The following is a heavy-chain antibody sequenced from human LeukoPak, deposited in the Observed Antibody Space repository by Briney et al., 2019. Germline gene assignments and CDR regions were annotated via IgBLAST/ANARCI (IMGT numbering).Heavy chain of an antibody. CDR3: ARGGGSYDY. J-gene: IGHJ4*02. D-gene: IGHD1-26*01. V-gene: IGHV3-21*01. Sequence: PGGSLRLSCAASGFTFSSYSINWVRQAPGKGLEWVASISGDRNNIHYADSVRGRFTISRDNAKTSLYLQMNSLRAVDTAVYYCARGGGSYDYWGQGTLVTVSS. CDR1: GFTFSSYS. CDR2: ISGDRNNI.